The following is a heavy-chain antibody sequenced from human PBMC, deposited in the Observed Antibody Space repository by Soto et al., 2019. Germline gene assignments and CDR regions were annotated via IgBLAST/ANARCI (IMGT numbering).Heavy chain of an antibody. D-gene: IGHD4-17*01. J-gene: IGHJ4*02. Sequence: GGSLRLPCAASGFSFSNACINRVRQAPGKGLEWIGRVKSKADGRTTDYAAPVKGRFSISRDDSKNTLYVQMDSLKPEDTAVYYCTEDSSHGDLDSFDSWGQGTLVTVSS. V-gene: IGHV3-15*01. CDR3: TEDSSHGDLDSFDS. CDR1: GFSFSNAC. CDR2: VKSKADGRTT.